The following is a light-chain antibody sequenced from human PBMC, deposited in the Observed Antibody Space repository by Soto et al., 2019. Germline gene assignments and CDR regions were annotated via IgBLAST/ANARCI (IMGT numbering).Light chain of an antibody. CDR2: DAS. J-gene: IGKJ5*01. Sequence: EIVMTQSPATLSVSPGEGATLSCRASQSVRRNLAWYQQKPGQAPRLLISDASNRATGIPARFSGSGSGTDFTLTISSLEPEDFAVYYCQQYGSSPITFGQGTRLEIK. CDR3: QQYGSSPIT. V-gene: IGKV3D-15*02. CDR1: QSVRRN.